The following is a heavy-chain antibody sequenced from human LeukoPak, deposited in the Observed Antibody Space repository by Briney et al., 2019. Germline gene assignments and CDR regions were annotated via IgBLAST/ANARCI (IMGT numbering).Heavy chain of an antibody. J-gene: IGHJ4*02. CDR3: ARDQFGFGELFDY. CDR2: IKQDGSEK. Sequence: GGSLRLSCAASGFTFSSYSMNWVRQAPGKGLEWVANIKQDGSEKYYVDSVKGRFTISRDNAKNSLYLQMNSLRAEDTAVYYCARDQFGFGELFDYWGQGTLVTVSS. V-gene: IGHV3-7*01. CDR1: GFTFSSYS. D-gene: IGHD3-10*01.